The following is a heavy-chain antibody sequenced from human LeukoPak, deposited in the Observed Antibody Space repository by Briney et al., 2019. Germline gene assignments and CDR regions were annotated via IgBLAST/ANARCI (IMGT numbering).Heavy chain of an antibody. CDR3: TRHWSWYVDY. J-gene: IGHJ4*02. CDR2: IYYSGSP. Sequence: SETLSLTCTVSGGSISRTTYFWGWIRQPPGKGLEWIGSIYYSGSPYYNPSLKSRVTISVDTSKNQLSLRLSSVTAADTAVYYCTRHWSWYVDYWGQGTLVTVSS. D-gene: IGHD6-13*01. CDR1: GGSISRTTYF. V-gene: IGHV4-39*01.